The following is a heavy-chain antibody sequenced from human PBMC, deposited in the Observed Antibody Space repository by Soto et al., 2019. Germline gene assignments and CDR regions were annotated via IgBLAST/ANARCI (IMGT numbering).Heavy chain of an antibody. CDR1: GSSVTDSDW. Sequence: QVNLQESGPGLVRPSDTLSLTCVVSGSSVTDSDWWVWIRQPPGKGLEWVGSIFHTGATYSNPSLKNRVSFSVDKSKTHFSPRLTSATPLDTAVYFCARRFLEWGDAFDVWGQGALVTVSS. V-gene: IGHV4-28*01. CDR3: ARRFLEWGDAFDV. D-gene: IGHD3-3*01. J-gene: IGHJ3*01. CDR2: IFHTGAT.